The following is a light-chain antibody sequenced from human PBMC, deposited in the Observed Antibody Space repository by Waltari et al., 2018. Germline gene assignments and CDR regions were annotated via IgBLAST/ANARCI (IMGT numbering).Light chain of an antibody. J-gene: IGLJ2*01. CDR2: RNN. V-gene: IGLV1-47*01. CDR3: AAWDDSLSGPV. CDR1: SPNIGSNY. Sequence: QSVLTQPPSASGTPGQRVTISCSGSSPNIGSNYVYWYQQLPGTAPKLLIYRNNPRPQGVPGRCSGSKSGTSASLAISGLRSEDEADYYCAAWDDSLSGPVFGGGTKLTVL.